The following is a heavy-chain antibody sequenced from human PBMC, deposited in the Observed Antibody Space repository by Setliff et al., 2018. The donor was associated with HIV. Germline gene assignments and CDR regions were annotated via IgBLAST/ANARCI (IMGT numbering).Heavy chain of an antibody. V-gene: IGHV3-30*02. D-gene: IGHD4-17*01. CDR1: GFTFSSYG. Sequence: PGGSLRLSCAASGFTFSSYGMHWVRQAPGKGLEWVAFMRYDGSDECYVDSVKGRFTISRDSSMNTLYLQMNSLRAEDTAVYYCAREGSYGIDCWGQGTLVTVSS. CDR2: MRYDGSDE. J-gene: IGHJ4*02. CDR3: AREGSYGIDC.